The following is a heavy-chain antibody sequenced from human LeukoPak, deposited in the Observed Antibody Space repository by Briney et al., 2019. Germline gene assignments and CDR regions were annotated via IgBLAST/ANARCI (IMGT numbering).Heavy chain of an antibody. D-gene: IGHD2-2*01. Sequence: GGSLRLXCAASGFTFSSYGMHWARRAPGKGLEWVAFIRYDGSNKYYADSVKGRFTISRDNSKNTLYLQMNSLRAEDTAVYYCANRLYCSSTSCYAEGYWGQGTLVTVSS. CDR2: IRYDGSNK. CDR3: ANRLYCSSTSCYAEGY. V-gene: IGHV3-30*02. J-gene: IGHJ4*02. CDR1: GFTFSSYG.